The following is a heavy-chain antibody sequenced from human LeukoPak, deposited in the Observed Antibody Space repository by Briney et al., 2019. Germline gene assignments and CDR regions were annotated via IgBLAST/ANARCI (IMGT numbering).Heavy chain of an antibody. J-gene: IGHJ4*02. CDR1: GGSISSYY. V-gene: IGHV4-4*07. D-gene: IGHD2-15*01. Sequence: SETLSLTCTVSGGSISSYYWSWIRQPAGKGLEWIGRIYTSGSTNYNPSLKSRVTMSVDTCKNQFSLKLSSVTAADTAVYYCARENVVVVAATRLDYWGQGTLVTVSS. CDR2: IYTSGST. CDR3: ARENVVVVAATRLDY.